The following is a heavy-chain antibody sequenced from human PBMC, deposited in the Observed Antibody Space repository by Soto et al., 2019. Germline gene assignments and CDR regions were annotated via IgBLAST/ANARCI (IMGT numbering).Heavy chain of an antibody. V-gene: IGHV4-34*01. CDR1: GGSFSGYY. CDR3: ARWVQGSEYSSSSSTCYFDY. Sequence: SETLSLTCAVYGGSFSGYYLSWIRQPPGKGLEWIGEINHSGSTNYNPSLKSRVTISVDTSKNQFSLKLSSVTAADTVVYYCARWVQGSEYSSSSSTCYFDYWGQGTMVTVYS. D-gene: IGHD6-6*01. CDR2: INHSGST. J-gene: IGHJ4*02.